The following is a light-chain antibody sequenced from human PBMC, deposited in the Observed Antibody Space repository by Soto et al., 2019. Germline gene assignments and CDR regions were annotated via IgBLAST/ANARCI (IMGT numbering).Light chain of an antibody. CDR1: QSVTSNY. Sequence: EIVLTQSPGTLSLSPGARGPLSCRASQSVTSNYLAWSQQKPGQAPRRLVYGASSRATGISDRFRGSGSGTDFSLATSRLEPQDFAVYYCQHYVSPPITVGRGTRLEIK. J-gene: IGKJ5*01. CDR3: QHYVSPPIT. CDR2: GAS. V-gene: IGKV3-20*01.